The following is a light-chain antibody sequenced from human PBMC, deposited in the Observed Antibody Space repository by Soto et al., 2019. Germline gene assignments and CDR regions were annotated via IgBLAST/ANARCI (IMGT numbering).Light chain of an antibody. CDR2: AAS. J-gene: IGKJ2*01. V-gene: IGKV1-39*01. Sequence: DIQMPQSPSSLSASVGDRVTITCRASQSIGKFVVWYQQKPGKAPMLLIYAASSLQSGVPSRFSGSGSGTDFTLTISSLQPEDFATYYCQQNYNAPLYTFGQGTKVEIK. CDR1: QSIGKF. CDR3: QQNYNAPLYT.